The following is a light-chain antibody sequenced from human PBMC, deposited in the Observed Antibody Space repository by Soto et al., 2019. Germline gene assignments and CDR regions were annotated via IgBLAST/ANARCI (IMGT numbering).Light chain of an antibody. J-gene: IGLJ2*01. CDR2: DVS. V-gene: IGLV2-14*01. Sequence: QSVLTQPASVSGSPGQSITISCTGTSSDVGGYNYVSWYQQHPGKAPKLMIYDVSNRPSGVSNRFSGSKSGNTASLTISGLQAEDEADYYCSLYTSSSTPYVVFGGGTQLTVL. CDR3: SLYTSSSTPYVV. CDR1: SSDVGGYNY.